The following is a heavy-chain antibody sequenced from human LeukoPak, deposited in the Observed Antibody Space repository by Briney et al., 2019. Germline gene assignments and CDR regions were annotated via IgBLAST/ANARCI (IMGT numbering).Heavy chain of an antibody. J-gene: IGHJ4*02. V-gene: IGHV3-23*01. CDR2: ISGSGGST. D-gene: IGHD1-26*01. Sequence: PGGSLRLSCAASGFTFSSYAMSWVRQAPGKGLEWVSTISGSGGSTYYADSVKGRFTISRDNSRNTLYVQMNSLRAEDTAVYYCATQRLQSGSYYYFDYWGQGTLVTVSS. CDR3: ATQRLQSGSYYYFDY. CDR1: GFTFSSYA.